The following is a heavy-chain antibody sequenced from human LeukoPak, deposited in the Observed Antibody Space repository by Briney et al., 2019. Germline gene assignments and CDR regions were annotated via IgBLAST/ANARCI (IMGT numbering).Heavy chain of an antibody. CDR1: GFTFSSYS. CDR2: ISSTSSTI. J-gene: IGHJ4*02. V-gene: IGHV3-48*01. D-gene: IGHD5-18*01. Sequence: GGSLRLSCAASGFTFSSYSMNWVRQAPGKGLEWVSYISSTSSTIYYADSVKGRFTISRDNGKNSLYLQMNSLRAEDTAVYYCARGGYSYGYPFDYWGQGTLVTVSS. CDR3: ARGGYSYGYPFDY.